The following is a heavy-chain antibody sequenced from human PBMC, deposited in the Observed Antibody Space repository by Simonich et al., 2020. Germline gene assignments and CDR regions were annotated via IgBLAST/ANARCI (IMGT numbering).Heavy chain of an antibody. D-gene: IGHD1-1*01. V-gene: IGHV4-59*01. CDR3: ARAFRDRTGYFDY. CDR1: GGSISSYY. CDR2: IYYSEST. Sequence: QVQLQESGPGLVKPSETLSLTCTVSGGSISSYYWSWIRQPPGKGLEWIGYIYYSESTNYTPALKSRVTISVDTSKNQFSLKLSSVTAADTAVYYCARAFRDRTGYFDYWGQGTLVTVSS. J-gene: IGHJ4*02.